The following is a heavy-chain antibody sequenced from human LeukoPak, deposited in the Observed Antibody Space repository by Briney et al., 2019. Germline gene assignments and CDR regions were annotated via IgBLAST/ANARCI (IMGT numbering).Heavy chain of an antibody. D-gene: IGHD6-19*01. Sequence: SETLSLTCTVSGGSISSYYWSWIRQPPGKGLEWIGYIYYSGSTNYNPSLKSRVTISVDTSNNQFSLKLSSVTAADTAVYYCARHKTGYSSGWYFDYWGQGTLVTVSS. V-gene: IGHV4-59*08. J-gene: IGHJ4*02. CDR3: ARHKTGYSSGWYFDY. CDR1: GGSISSYY. CDR2: IYYSGST.